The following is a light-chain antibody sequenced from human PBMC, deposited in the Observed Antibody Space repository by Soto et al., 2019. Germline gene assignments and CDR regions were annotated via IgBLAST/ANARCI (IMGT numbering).Light chain of an antibody. J-gene: IGKJ1*01. Sequence: DIQMTQSPSSLSAFVGDRVTITCRASQRISTYLNWCQQKPGKAPKLLISAASSLQSGVPSRFSGSGSGTDFTLTISSLQPDDFATYYCHQYHTYSTFGQGTKVDIK. V-gene: IGKV1-39*01. CDR2: AAS. CDR1: QRISTY. CDR3: HQYHTYST.